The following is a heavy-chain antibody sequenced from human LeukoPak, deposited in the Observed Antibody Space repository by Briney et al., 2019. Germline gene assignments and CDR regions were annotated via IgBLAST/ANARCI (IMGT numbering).Heavy chain of an antibody. CDR2: ISGSGGST. D-gene: IGHD1-26*01. V-gene: IGHV3-23*01. Sequence: PSETLSLTCTVSGESITIRSYFWGWVRQAPGKGLEWVSAISGSGGSTYYADSVQGRFTISRDNSKNTLYLQMISLRAEDTAVYYCAVPQWELLNWGQGTLVTVSS. CDR3: AVPQWELLN. J-gene: IGHJ4*02. CDR1: GESITIRSYF.